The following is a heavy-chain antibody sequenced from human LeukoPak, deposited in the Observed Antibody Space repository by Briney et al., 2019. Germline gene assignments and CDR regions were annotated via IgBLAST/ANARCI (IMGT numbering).Heavy chain of an antibody. CDR3: AREGYYDSSGPYYFDY. D-gene: IGHD3-22*01. CDR1: GFTFSKYW. Sequence: GGSLRLSCAASGFTFSKYWMNWVRQAPGKGLEWVSSISSSSSYIYYADSVKGRFTISRDNAKNSLYLQMNSLRAEDTAVYYCAREGYYDSSGPYYFDYWGQGTLVTVSS. V-gene: IGHV3-21*01. CDR2: ISSSSSYI. J-gene: IGHJ4*02.